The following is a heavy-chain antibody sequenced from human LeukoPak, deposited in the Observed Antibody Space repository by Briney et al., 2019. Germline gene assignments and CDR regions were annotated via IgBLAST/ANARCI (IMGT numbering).Heavy chain of an antibody. CDR3: AGSRDYGPSDAFDI. D-gene: IGHD4-17*01. V-gene: IGHV1-18*01. J-gene: IGHJ3*02. CDR2: ISAYNGNT. Sequence: ASVKVSCKASGYTFTSYGISWVRQAPGQGLEWMGWISAYNGNTNYAQKLQGRVTMTTDTSTSTAYMELRSLRSDDTAVYYCAGSRDYGPSDAFDIWGQGTMVTVPS. CDR1: GYTFTSYG.